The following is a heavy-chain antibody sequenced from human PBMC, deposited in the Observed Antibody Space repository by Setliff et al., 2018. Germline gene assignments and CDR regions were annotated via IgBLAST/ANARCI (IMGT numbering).Heavy chain of an antibody. Sequence: SLRLSCAASGLTFTNIALSWVRQAPGKGLEWVSGVSGGGVNTFYTDSVKGRFTIFRDGSKNTLFLQMTSLRAEDTAVYYCAKPQVELRWGFESWGQGTPVTVSS. CDR3: AKPQVELRWGFES. CDR1: GLTFTNIA. D-gene: IGHD1-7*01. J-gene: IGHJ4*02. CDR2: VSGGGVNT. V-gene: IGHV3-23*01.